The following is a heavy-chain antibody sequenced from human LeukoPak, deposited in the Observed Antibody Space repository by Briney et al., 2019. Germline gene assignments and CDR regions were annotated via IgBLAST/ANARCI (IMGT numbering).Heavy chain of an antibody. CDR3: AKGRSGSYYLEDAFDI. D-gene: IGHD1-26*01. CDR2: ISYDGSNK. Sequence: GRSLRLSCTNSGFSFRNYAMHWVRQAPGMGLEWVAVISYDGSNKYYGDSVKGRFTISRDNSKNTLYLQMNSLRTEDTAVYFCAKGRSGSYYLEDAFDIWGQGTVVTVSS. V-gene: IGHV3-30*18. CDR1: GFSFRNYA. J-gene: IGHJ3*02.